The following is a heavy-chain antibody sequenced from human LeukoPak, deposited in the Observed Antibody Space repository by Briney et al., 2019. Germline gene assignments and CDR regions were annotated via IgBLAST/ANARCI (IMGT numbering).Heavy chain of an antibody. V-gene: IGHV1-2*02. CDR1: GYTFTGYY. CDR3: ARDVRRNNSSHIDC. CDR2: INPNSGGT. Sequence: ASVKVSCKASGYTFTGYYMHWVRQAPGQGPEWMGWINPNSGGTNYAQKFQGRVTMTRDTSINTTYMELSRLKSDDTAVYYCARDVRRNNSSHIDCWGQGALVTVSS. D-gene: IGHD6-13*01. J-gene: IGHJ4*02.